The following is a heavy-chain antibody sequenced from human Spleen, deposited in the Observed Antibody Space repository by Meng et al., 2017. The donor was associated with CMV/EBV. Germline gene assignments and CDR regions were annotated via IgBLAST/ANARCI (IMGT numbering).Heavy chain of an antibody. CDR1: GFTFSSYS. J-gene: IGHJ4*02. V-gene: IGHV3-21*01. CDR3: ARGPYSSEYYFDY. CDR2: ISSSSSYI. D-gene: IGHD6-19*01. Sequence: EVQLVESGGGLVKPGGSLRLSCAASGFTFSSYSMNWVRQAPGKGLEWVSSISSSSSYIYYADSVKGRFTISRDNAKNSLYLQMNSLRAEDTAVYYCARGPYSSEYYFDYWGQGTLVTLSS.